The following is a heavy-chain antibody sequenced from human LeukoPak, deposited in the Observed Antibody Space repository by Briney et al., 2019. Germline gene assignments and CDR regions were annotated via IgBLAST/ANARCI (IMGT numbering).Heavy chain of an antibody. D-gene: IGHD3-22*01. J-gene: IGHJ4*02. CDR1: GYTFTGYY. Sequence: ASVKVSCKASGYTFTGYYIHWVRQAPGQGLEWMGWLNPDGGGAYYAQSFQGRVTMTRDTSISTAYMELSRLRSDDTAVYYCARGSSYYDSSGYFDYWGQGTLVTVSS. CDR3: ARGSSYYDSSGYFDY. V-gene: IGHV1-2*02. CDR2: LNPDGGGA.